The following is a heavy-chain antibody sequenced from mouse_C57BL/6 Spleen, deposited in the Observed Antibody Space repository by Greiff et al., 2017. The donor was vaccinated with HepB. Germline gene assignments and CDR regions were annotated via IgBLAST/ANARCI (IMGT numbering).Heavy chain of an antibody. D-gene: IGHD1-1*01. CDR2: IRLKSDNYAT. CDR3: TSITTVVADWYFDV. V-gene: IGHV6-3*01. Sequence: EVQLVESGGGLVQPGGSMKLSCVASGFTFSNYWMNWVRQSPEKGLEWVAQIRLKSDNYATHYAESVKGRFTISRDDSKSSVYLQMNNLRAEDTGIYYCTSITTVVADWYFDVWGTGTTVTVSS. J-gene: IGHJ1*03. CDR1: GFTFSNYW.